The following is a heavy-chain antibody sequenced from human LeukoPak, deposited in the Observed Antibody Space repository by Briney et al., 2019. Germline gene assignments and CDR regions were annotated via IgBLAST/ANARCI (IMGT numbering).Heavy chain of an antibody. Sequence: PGGSLRLSCAASGFTFSSYGMHWVRQAPGKGLEWVAVISYDGSSFYYADSVKGRFTISRDNSKSTLYLQMNSLRAEDTALYYCARGSGSYAHFDYWGQGTLVTVSS. CDR2: ISYDGSSF. CDR3: ARGSGSYAHFDY. V-gene: IGHV3-30*03. CDR1: GFTFSSYG. D-gene: IGHD3-10*01. J-gene: IGHJ4*02.